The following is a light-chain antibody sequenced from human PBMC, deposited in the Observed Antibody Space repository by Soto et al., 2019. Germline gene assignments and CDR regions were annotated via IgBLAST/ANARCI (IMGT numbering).Light chain of an antibody. CDR2: DVS. CDR3: SSYTISSTPGV. Sequence: QSALTQPASVSGSPGQSITISCTATSSDVGGYNYVSWYQQHPGKAPKLMIYDVSNRPSGVSNRFSGSKSGNTASLTISGLQAEDEDDYYCSSYTISSTPGVFGTGTKVTVL. J-gene: IGLJ1*01. CDR1: SSDVGGYNY. V-gene: IGLV2-14*01.